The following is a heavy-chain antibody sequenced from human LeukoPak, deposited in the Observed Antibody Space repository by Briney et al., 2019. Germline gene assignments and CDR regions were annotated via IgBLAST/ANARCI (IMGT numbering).Heavy chain of an antibody. Sequence: GASVKVSCKASGYTFTSYGISWVRQAPGQGLEWMGGIIPIFGTANYAQKFQGRVTITTDESTSTAYMELSSLRSEDTAVYYCARDNGGGVGATPYYYYYYYMDVWGKGTTVTVSS. CDR2: IIPIFGTA. D-gene: IGHD1-26*01. CDR3: ARDNGGGVGATPYYYYYYYMDV. CDR1: GYTFTSYG. J-gene: IGHJ6*03. V-gene: IGHV1-69*05.